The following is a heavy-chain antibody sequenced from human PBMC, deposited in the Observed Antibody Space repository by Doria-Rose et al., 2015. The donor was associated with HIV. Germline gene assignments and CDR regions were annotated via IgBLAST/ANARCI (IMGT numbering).Heavy chain of an antibody. J-gene: IGHJ4*02. CDR1: KYTFTDYA. V-gene: IGHV1-3*01. Sequence: QVQLVQSGAEVKKPGASVKVSCKASKYTFTDYAIHWVRQAPGQRLEWMGWINAGNGNTQSSQRFQDRVTITSDASASTAYMELSSLRSEDTAVYYCARVMVQGVISTLPLAYWGQGTLSPSPQ. CDR2: INAGNGNT. CDR3: ARVMVQGVISTLPLAY. D-gene: IGHD3-10*01.